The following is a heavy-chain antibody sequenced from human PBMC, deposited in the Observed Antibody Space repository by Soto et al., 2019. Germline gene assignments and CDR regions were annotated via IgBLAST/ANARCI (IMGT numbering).Heavy chain of an antibody. CDR2: ISGSGDYT. V-gene: IGHV3-23*01. CDR1: GFTFSSYA. CDR3: AKGLTVAGPYYYGVDV. J-gene: IGHJ6*02. D-gene: IGHD6-19*01. Sequence: EVQLLESGGGLVQPGGSLRLSCAASGFTFSSYAMTWVRQAPGKGLEWVSSISGSGDYTYYADSVKGRFTISRDNSKNTLDLQMNSLRAEDTAVYYCAKGLTVAGPYYYGVDVWGQGTTVPVSS.